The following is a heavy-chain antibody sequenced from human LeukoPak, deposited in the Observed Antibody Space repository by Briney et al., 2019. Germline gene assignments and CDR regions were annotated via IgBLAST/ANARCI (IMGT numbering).Heavy chain of an antibody. Sequence: SVKVSCKASGGTFSSYAISWVRQAPGQGLEWMGGIVPIFGTANYAQKFQGRVTITADESTSTAYMELSSLRSEDTAVYYCAADYGGNSEGYFDYWGQGTLVTVSS. D-gene: IGHD4-23*01. CDR3: AADYGGNSEGYFDY. J-gene: IGHJ4*02. CDR2: IVPIFGTA. CDR1: GGTFSSYA. V-gene: IGHV1-69*13.